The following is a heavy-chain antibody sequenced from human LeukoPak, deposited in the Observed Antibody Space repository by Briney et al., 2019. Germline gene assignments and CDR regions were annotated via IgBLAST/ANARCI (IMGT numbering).Heavy chain of an antibody. D-gene: IGHD5-24*01. V-gene: IGHV1-69*04. CDR2: LIPILGIA. CDR1: GGTFGTYA. CDR3: ARVAQGYGSTLFDY. J-gene: IGHJ4*02. Sequence: ASVKVSCKASGGTFGTYAISGVRQAPGQGREWMGRLIPILGIANYAQKFQGRVTITADTSTSTAYMVLSSLKSEHKAVYYCARVAQGYGSTLFDYWGQGTLVTVSS.